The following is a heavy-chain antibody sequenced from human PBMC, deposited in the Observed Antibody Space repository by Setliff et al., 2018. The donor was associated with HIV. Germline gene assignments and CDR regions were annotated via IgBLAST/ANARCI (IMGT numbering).Heavy chain of an antibody. CDR2: IYYTGST. Sequence: SETLSLTCTVSGGSISNYYWSWLRQPPGKGLEWIGSIYYTGSTYSNPSLKSRLTISEDASKSQFSLTLRSVTAADTAVYYCASGSYTRGWYAWGQGVLVTVS. CDR1: GGSISNYY. V-gene: IGHV4-59*04. J-gene: IGHJ5*02. CDR3: ASGSYTRGWYA. D-gene: IGHD6-19*01.